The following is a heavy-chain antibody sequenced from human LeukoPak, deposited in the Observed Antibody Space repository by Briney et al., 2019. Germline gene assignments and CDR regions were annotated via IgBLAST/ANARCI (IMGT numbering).Heavy chain of an antibody. J-gene: IGHJ5*02. CDR1: GFTFSSSA. V-gene: IGHV3-73*01. CDR2: IDKEKNSYAT. D-gene: IGHD1-26*01. CDR3: TRDSGTYNWLDP. Sequence: GGSLRLSCAASGFTFSSSAIHWVRQSFGKGLEWIGHIDKEKNSYATASAYAVSVEGRFTVSRDDSKNMAFLQMSGLKTEDTALYFCTRDSGTYNWLDPWGQGTLVTVSS.